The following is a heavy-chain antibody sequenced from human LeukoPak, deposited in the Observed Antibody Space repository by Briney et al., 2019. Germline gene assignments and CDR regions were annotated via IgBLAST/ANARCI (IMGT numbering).Heavy chain of an antibody. Sequence: SETLSLTCTVSGGSISSYYWSWIRQPPGKGLEWIGYVYYSGSTNYNPSLKSRVTISVDTSKNQFSLKLSSVIAADTAVYYCARVERQLWLRYPSYWFDPWGQGTLVTVSS. J-gene: IGHJ5*02. CDR1: GGSISSYY. CDR2: VYYSGST. D-gene: IGHD5-18*01. V-gene: IGHV4-59*01. CDR3: ARVERQLWLRYPSYWFDP.